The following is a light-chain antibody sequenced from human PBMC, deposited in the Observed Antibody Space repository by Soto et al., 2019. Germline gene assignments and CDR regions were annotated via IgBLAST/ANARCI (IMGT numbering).Light chain of an antibody. CDR2: KAS. Sequence: DIQMTQSPSTLSASVGDRVAITCRASQSISTYLAWYQQKPGKAPKLLIYKASSLESGVPSRFSGSGSGAEFTLTISSLQPDDFATYYCQQYNRYWTFGQGTKVDIK. J-gene: IGKJ1*01. CDR1: QSISTY. V-gene: IGKV1-5*03. CDR3: QQYNRYWT.